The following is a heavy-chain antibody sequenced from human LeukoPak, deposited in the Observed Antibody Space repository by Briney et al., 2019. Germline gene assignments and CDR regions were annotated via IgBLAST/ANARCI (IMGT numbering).Heavy chain of an antibody. J-gene: IGHJ4*02. CDR2: INTNTGNP. CDR3: ARDEGPWFGEIGRS. D-gene: IGHD3-10*01. Sequence: ASVKVSCKASGYTLTSYAMNWVRQAPGQGLEWMGWINTNTGNPTYAQGFTGRFVFSLDTSVSTAYLQISSLKAEDTAVYYCARDEGPWFGEIGRSWGQGTLVTVSS. V-gene: IGHV7-4-1*02. CDR1: GYTLTSYA.